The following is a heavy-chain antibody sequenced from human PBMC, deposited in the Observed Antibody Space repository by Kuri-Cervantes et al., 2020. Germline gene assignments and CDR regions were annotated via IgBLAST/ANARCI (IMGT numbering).Heavy chain of an antibody. V-gene: IGHV3-74*01. D-gene: IGHD3-22*01. CDR1: GFSFSSYW. CDR2: ISSDGRIT. CDR3: AGGRRPYYYDSPGDY. Sequence: GGSLRLSCAASGFSFSSYWMHWVRQGPGKGLEWVSRISSDGRITTYADSVKGRFIISRDNSKNTLYVQLSSLRIEDTAVYYCAGGRRPYYYDSPGDYWGQGTLVTVSS. J-gene: IGHJ4*02.